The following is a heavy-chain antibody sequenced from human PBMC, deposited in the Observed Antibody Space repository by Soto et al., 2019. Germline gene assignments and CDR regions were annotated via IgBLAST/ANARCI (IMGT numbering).Heavy chain of an antibody. J-gene: IGHJ2*01. Sequence: EVQLLESGGGLVQPGGSLRLSCATSGFMFNSYGMSWVRLAPGKGLEWVAGVSSSGGATDYADSVKGRFTISRDTSKNTLYLQMSSLRVEDTAVYYCAKAVYGYWYFDLWGRGTRVTVSS. CDR1: GFMFNSYG. D-gene: IGHD3-10*01. CDR3: AKAVYGYWYFDL. CDR2: VSSSGGAT. V-gene: IGHV3-23*01.